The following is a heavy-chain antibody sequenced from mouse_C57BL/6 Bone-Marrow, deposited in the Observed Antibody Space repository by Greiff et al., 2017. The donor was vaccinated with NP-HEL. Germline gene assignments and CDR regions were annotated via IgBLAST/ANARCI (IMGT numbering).Heavy chain of an antibody. D-gene: IGHD1-1*01. V-gene: IGHV3-6*01. CDR2: ISYDGSN. Sequence: DVKLVESGPGLVKPSQSLSLTCSVTGYSITSGYYWNWIRQFPGNKLEWMGYISYDGSNNYNPSLKNRISITRDTSKNQFFLKLNSVTTEDTATYYCAREAYYYSYWGQGTLVTVSA. CDR1: GYSITSGYY. CDR3: AREAYYYSY. J-gene: IGHJ3*01.